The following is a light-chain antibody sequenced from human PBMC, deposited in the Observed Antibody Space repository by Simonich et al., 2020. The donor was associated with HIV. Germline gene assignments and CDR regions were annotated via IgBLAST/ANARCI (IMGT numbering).Light chain of an antibody. V-gene: IGLV2-14*01. Sequence: QSALTQPASVSGSPGLSIAISCTGTSSDVGGYDYVSWYQQHPGKAPKLMIYDVTKRPSGVSNRFSGSKSGNTASLTISGLQAEDEADYYCSSYTSTNTWVFGGGTKLTVL. CDR2: DVT. J-gene: IGLJ3*02. CDR1: SSDVGGYDY. CDR3: SSYTSTNTWV.